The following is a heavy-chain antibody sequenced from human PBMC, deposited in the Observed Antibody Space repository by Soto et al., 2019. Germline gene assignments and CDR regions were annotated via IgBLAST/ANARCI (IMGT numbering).Heavy chain of an antibody. V-gene: IGHV3-66*01. Sequence: GGSLRLSCAASGFTFSDYYMSWIRQAPGKGLEWVSVTYSGGSTYYADSVEGRFTISRDNSKNTLYLQMNSLSPEDTAVYWCAIITGTTYSYYMDVWGKGTTVTVSS. CDR2: TYSGGST. D-gene: IGHD3-22*01. J-gene: IGHJ6*03. CDR1: GFTFSDYY. CDR3: AIITGTTYSYYMDV.